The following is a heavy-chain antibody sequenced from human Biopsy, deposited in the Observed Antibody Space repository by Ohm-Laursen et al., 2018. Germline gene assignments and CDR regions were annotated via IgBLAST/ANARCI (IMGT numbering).Heavy chain of an antibody. V-gene: IGHV4-59*01. J-gene: IGHJ6*02. Sequence: SETLSLTCTVSGGSISSDYWSWIWQTPGKGLEWIEYIYYSGSTNYNPSLKSRVTISVDTSKNQFSLRLNSVTAADTAVYYCARATNSTGWPYYYFYGMDVWGQGTTVTVSS. CDR2: IYYSGST. D-gene: IGHD2/OR15-2a*01. CDR1: GGSISSDY. CDR3: ARATNSTGWPYYYFYGMDV.